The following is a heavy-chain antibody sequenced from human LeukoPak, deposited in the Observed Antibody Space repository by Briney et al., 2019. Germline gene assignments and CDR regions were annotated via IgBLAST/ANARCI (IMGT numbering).Heavy chain of an antibody. V-gene: IGHV3-48*03. Sequence: GGSLRLSCAASGFTFSSYEMNWVRQAPGKGLEWVSYISNSGSTIYYADSVKGRFTISRDSAKNSLYLQMNSLRAEDTAVYYCARLHMVRGVTIDYWGQGTLVTVSS. CDR2: ISNSGSTI. D-gene: IGHD3-10*01. J-gene: IGHJ4*02. CDR3: ARLHMVRGVTIDY. CDR1: GFTFSSYE.